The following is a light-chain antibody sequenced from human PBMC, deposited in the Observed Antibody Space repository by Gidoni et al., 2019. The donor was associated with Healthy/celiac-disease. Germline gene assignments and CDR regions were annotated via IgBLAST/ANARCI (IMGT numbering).Light chain of an antibody. J-gene: IGKJ1*01. V-gene: IGKV1-5*03. CDR3: QQYNSYSQT. Sequence: DLQMTQSPSTLSASVGYRVTITCRASQSISSWLAWYQQKPGKAPKLLIYKASSLESGVPSRFSGSGSGTEFTLTISSLQPDDFATYYCQQYNSYSQTFGQXTKVEIK. CDR1: QSISSW. CDR2: KAS.